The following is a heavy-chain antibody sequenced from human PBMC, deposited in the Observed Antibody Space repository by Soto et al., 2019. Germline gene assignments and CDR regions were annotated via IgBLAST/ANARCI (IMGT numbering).Heavy chain of an antibody. D-gene: IGHD6-13*01. V-gene: IGHV1-69*12. J-gene: IGHJ1*01. CDR3: ARDGGIAAAGTGFFQH. Sequence: QVQLVQSGAEVKKPGSSVKVSCKASGGTFSSYAISWVRQAPGQGLEWMGGIIPIFGTANYAQKFQGRVTITADESTSXAYMELSSLRSEDTAVYYCARDGGIAAAGTGFFQHWGQGTLVTVSS. CDR1: GGTFSSYA. CDR2: IIPIFGTA.